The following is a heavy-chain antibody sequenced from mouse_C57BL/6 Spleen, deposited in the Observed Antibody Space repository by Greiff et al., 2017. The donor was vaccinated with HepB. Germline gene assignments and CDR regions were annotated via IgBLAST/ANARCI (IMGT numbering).Heavy chain of an antibody. CDR1: GYTFTDYY. D-gene: IGHD2-10*01. CDR2: INPNNGGT. J-gene: IGHJ3*01. CDR3: VLPLFAY. Sequence: EVQLQQSGPELVKPGASVKISCKASGYTFTDYYMNWVKQSHGKSLEWLGDINPNNGGTSYNQKFKGKATLTVDKSSSTAYIELRSLTSENSAVYNCVLPLFAYWGKGTLVTVSA. V-gene: IGHV1-26*01.